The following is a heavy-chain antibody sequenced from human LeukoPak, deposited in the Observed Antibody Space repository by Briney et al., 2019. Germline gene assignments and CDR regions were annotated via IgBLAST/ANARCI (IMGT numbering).Heavy chain of an antibody. D-gene: IGHD2-15*01. V-gene: IGHV4-34*01. CDR1: GFTFSSYE. J-gene: IGHJ6*03. Sequence: GSLRLSCAASGFTFSSYEMNWVRQPPGKGLEWIGEINHSGSTNYNPSLKSRVTISVDTSKNQFSLKLSSVTAADTAVYYCARIGYCSGGSCSSQNYYYMDVWGKGTTVTVSS. CDR2: INHSGST. CDR3: ARIGYCSGGSCSSQNYYYMDV.